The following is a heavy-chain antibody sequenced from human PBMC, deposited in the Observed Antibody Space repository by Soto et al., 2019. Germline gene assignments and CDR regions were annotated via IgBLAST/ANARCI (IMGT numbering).Heavy chain of an antibody. CDR3: AKARGPYIYRSGGGIFHT. D-gene: IGHD6-19*01. CDR1: GFTLDDYA. V-gene: IGHV3-9*01. Sequence: EVQLVESGGGLVQPGRSLRLSCAATGFTLDDYAMHWVRQVPGKGLEWVSGITWNSGIIVYADSVKGRFTISRDNDKNSLYLQMNSLGAEDTALYSCAKARGPYIYRSGGGIFHTSGRGTMVTVSS. CDR2: ITWNSGII. J-gene: IGHJ3*02.